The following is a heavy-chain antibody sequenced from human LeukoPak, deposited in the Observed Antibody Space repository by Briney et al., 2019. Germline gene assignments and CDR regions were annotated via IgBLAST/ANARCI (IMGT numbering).Heavy chain of an antibody. Sequence: GGSLRLSCAASGFTFSSYSMNWVRQAPGKGLEWVSYISSSSSTIYYADSVKGRFTISRDNAKNSLYLQMNSLRAEDTAVYYCAHTRSHCGGDCYSEDYWGQGTLVTVSS. CDR2: ISSSSSTI. D-gene: IGHD2-21*02. CDR1: GFTFSSYS. V-gene: IGHV3-48*01. CDR3: AHTRSHCGGDCYSEDY. J-gene: IGHJ4*02.